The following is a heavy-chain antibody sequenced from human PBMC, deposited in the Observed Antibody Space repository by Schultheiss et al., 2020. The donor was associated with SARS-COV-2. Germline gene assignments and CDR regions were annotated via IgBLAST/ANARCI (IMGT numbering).Heavy chain of an antibody. CDR1: SGSLIPYY. J-gene: IGHJ4*02. CDR3: ARATRVESLFSVRGGSFDF. Sequence: SETLSLTCTVSSGSLIPYYWTWIRQPPGKGLEWIGYISYTGSPSYNPSLKSRVTFSLDTSKNHFSLKLGSVTAADTAVYFCARATRVESLFSVRGGSFDFWGRGALVTVSS. D-gene: IGHD5-24*01. CDR2: ISYTGSP. V-gene: IGHV4-59*01.